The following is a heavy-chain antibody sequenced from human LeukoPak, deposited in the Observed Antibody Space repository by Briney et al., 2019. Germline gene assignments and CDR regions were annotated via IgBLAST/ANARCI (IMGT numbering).Heavy chain of an antibody. J-gene: IGHJ4*02. CDR3: ARCGVADLLFDY. Sequence: PSETLSLTCTVSGGSISSGGYYWSWIRQHPGKGLEWIGYIYYSGSTYYNPSLKSRVTISVDTSKNQFSLKLSPVTAADTAVYYCARCGVADLLFDYWGQGTLVTVSS. CDR2: IYYSGST. D-gene: IGHD3-3*01. V-gene: IGHV4-31*03. CDR1: GGSISSGGYY.